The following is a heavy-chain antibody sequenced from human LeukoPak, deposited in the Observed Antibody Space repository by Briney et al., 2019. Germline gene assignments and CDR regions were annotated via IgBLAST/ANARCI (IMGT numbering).Heavy chain of an antibody. CDR1: GFTFSSYA. Sequence: GGSLRLSCAASGFTFSSYAMSWVRQAPGKGLEWVSAISGSGGSTYYADSVKGRFTISRDNSKNTLYLQMNGLRAEDTAVYYCAKDLSQSTVTVDDAFDIWGQGTMVTVSS. J-gene: IGHJ3*02. V-gene: IGHV3-23*01. D-gene: IGHD4-17*01. CDR3: AKDLSQSTVTVDDAFDI. CDR2: ISGSGGST.